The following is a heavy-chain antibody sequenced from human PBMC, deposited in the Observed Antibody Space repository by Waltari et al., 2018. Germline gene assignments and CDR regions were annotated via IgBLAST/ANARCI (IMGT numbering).Heavy chain of an antibody. V-gene: IGHV1-69*04. J-gene: IGHJ6*02. D-gene: IGHD3-3*01. CDR2: IIPILGIA. CDR1: GGTFSSYA. CDR3: ASSITIFGVVMGGMDV. Sequence: QVQLVQSGAEVKKPGSSVKVSCKASGGTFSSYAISWVRRAPGQGLEWMGRIIPILGIANYAQKFQGRVTITADKSTSTAYMELSSLRSEDTAVYYCASSITIFGVVMGGMDVWGQGTTVTVSS.